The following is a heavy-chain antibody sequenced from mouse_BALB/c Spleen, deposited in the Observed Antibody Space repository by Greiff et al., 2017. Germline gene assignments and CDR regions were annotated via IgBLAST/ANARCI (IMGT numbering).Heavy chain of an antibody. CDR1: GFTFSDYY. Sequence: EVMLVESGGGLVKPGGSLKLSCAASGFTFSDYYMYWVRQTPEKRLEWVATISDGGSYTYYPDSVKGRFTISRDNAKNNLYLQMSSLKSEDTAMYYCARDGDYNWGQGTSVTVSS. CDR3: ARDGDYN. V-gene: IGHV5-4*02. CDR2: ISDGGSYT. J-gene: IGHJ4*01. D-gene: IGHD2-13*01.